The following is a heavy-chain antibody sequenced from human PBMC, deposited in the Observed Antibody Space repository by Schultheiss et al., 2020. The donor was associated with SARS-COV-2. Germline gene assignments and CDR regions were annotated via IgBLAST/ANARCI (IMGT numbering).Heavy chain of an antibody. V-gene: IGHV3-30*01. D-gene: IGHD1-26*01. J-gene: IGHJ4*02. CDR2: ISYDGSNK. CDR1: GFTFSSYA. Sequence: GESLKISCAASGFTFSSYAMHWVRQAPGKGLEWVAVISYDGSNKYYADSVKGRFTISRDNSKNTLYLQMNSLRAEDTAVYYCARDSEGFFDYWGQGTLVTVSS. CDR3: ARDSEGFFDY.